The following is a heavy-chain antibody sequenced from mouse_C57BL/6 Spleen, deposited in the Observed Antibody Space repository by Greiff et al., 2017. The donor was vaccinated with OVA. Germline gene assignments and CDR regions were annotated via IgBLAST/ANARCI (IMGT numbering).Heavy chain of an antibody. CDR2: ISDGGSYT. D-gene: IGHD1-1*01. V-gene: IGHV5-4*01. Sequence: EVMLVESGGGLVKPGGSLKLSCAASGFTFSSYAMSWVRQTPEKRLEWVATISDGGSYTYYPDNVKGRFTISRDNAKNNLYLQMSHLKSEDTAMYYGAREGDYYGRAFDVWGTGTTVTVSS. CDR1: GFTFSSYA. J-gene: IGHJ1*03. CDR3: AREGDYYGRAFDV.